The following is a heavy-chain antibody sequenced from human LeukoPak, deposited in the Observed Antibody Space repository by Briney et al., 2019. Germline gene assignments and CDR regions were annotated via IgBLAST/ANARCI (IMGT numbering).Heavy chain of an antibody. D-gene: IGHD3-22*01. CDR3: ARALDSSGYYGY. CDR2: IYYSGST. CDR1: GGSISSYY. V-gene: IGHV4-59*01. Sequence: PSETLSLTCTVSGGSISSYYSSWIGQPPGKGLEWIGYIYYSGSTNYNPSLKSRVTISVDTSKNQFSLKLSSVTAADTAVYYCARALDSSGYYGYWGQGTLVTVSS. J-gene: IGHJ4*02.